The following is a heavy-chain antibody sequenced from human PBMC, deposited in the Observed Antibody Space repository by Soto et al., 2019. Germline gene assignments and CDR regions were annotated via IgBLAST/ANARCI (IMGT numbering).Heavy chain of an antibody. CDR3: TRDLELGYCSSTSCYAGKGSWFDP. CDR2: IRSKAYGGTT. J-gene: IGHJ5*02. V-gene: IGHV3-49*03. Sequence: PGGSLRLSCTASGFTFGDYAMSWFRQAPGKGLEWVGFIRSKAYGGTTEYAASVKGRFTISRDDSKSIAYLQMNSLKTEDTAVYYCTRDLELGYCSSTSCYAGKGSWFDPWGQGTLVTVSS. D-gene: IGHD2-2*01. CDR1: GFTFGDYA.